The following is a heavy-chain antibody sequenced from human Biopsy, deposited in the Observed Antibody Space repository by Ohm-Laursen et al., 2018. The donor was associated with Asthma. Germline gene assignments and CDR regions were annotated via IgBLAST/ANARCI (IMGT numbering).Heavy chain of an antibody. V-gene: IGHV4-39*01. CDR3: VRGSSSWHHGPFHYYYGLDV. D-gene: IGHD6-13*01. CDR2: IYYSGTT. CDR1: SGSGGYMRSGNYY. Sequence: SETLSLTCSLSSGSGGYMRSGNYYWGWIRQPPGKGLEWIGSIYYSGTTYYNPSLEGRVTVSANTTKNQFSLKLTSLTAADTAVYYCVRGSSSWHHGPFHYYYGLDVWGQGTTATVSS. J-gene: IGHJ6*02.